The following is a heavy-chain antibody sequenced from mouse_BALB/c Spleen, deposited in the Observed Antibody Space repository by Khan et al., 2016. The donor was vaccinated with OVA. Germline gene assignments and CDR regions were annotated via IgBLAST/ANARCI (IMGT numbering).Heavy chain of an antibody. J-gene: IGHJ2*01. CDR2: ISYSGNT. Sequence: EVQLVESGPGLVKPSQSLSLICTVTGYSITSDYAWNWIRQFPGNKLEWMGFISYSGNTKYNPSLKSRISITRDTSKNQFFLQLNSVTTEDTATYNCARGYGGDFDYWGQGTTLTVSS. CDR1: GYSITSDYA. D-gene: IGHD2-2*01. CDR3: ARGYGGDFDY. V-gene: IGHV3-2*02.